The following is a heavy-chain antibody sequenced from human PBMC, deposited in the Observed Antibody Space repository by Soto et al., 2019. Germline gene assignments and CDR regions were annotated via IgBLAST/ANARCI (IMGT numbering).Heavy chain of an antibody. CDR3: AKEKYGQQWLDYYGMDV. CDR2: ISYDGSNK. CDR1: GFTFSSYG. D-gene: IGHD6-19*01. Sequence: GGSLRLSCAASGFTFSSYGMHWVRQAPGKGLEWVAVISYDGSNKYYADSVKGRFTISRDNSKNTLYLQMNSLRAEDTAVYYCAKEKYGQQWLDYYGMDVWGQGTTVTVFS. V-gene: IGHV3-30*18. J-gene: IGHJ6*02.